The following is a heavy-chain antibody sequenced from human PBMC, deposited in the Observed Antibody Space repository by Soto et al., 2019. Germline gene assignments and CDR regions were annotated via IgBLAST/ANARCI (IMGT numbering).Heavy chain of an antibody. CDR1: GGSISNYY. V-gene: IGHV4-4*07. CDR2: IHTSGSI. CDR3: ARDLDCSGGSCSYNLFDP. Sequence: SETLSLTCTVSGGSISNYYWSWIRQPAGKGLEWIGRIHTSGSINYSPSLKSRVTMSFDTSKNQFSLKLSSVTAADTAVYYCARDLDCSGGSCSYNLFDPWGQGTLVTVSS. D-gene: IGHD2-15*01. J-gene: IGHJ5*02.